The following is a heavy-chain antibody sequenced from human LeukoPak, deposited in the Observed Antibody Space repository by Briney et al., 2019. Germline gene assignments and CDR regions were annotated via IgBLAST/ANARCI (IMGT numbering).Heavy chain of an antibody. J-gene: IGHJ4*02. V-gene: IGHV4-59*01. CDR3: GGGNCSGGSCYSFDY. D-gene: IGHD2-15*01. CDR1: GGSISSYY. CDR2: IYCSGST. Sequence: SETLSLTCTVSGGSISSYYWSWIRQPPGKGLEWIGYIYCSGSTNYNPSLKSRVTISVDTSKNQFSLKLSSVTAADTAVYYCGGGNCSGGSCYSFDYWGQGTLVTVSS.